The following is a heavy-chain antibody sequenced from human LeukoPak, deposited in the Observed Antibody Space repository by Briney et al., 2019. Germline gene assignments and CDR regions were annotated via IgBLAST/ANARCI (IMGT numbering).Heavy chain of an antibody. D-gene: IGHD3-9*01. Sequence: ASVKVSCKASGYIFSGYYISWVRRAPGQGLEWMGWINPKSGGTNYAQKFQGRVTMTRDTSISTAYMELRRLRSADTALYYCAMDYNVLTGDDAFDIWGQGTMVTVSS. CDR2: INPKSGGT. CDR3: AMDYNVLTGDDAFDI. V-gene: IGHV1-2*02. J-gene: IGHJ3*02. CDR1: GYIFSGYY.